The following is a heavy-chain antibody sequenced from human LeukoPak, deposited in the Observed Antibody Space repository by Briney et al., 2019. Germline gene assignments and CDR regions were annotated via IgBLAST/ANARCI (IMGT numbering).Heavy chain of an antibody. D-gene: IGHD6-6*01. CDR2: INHNSGGT. CDR3: ARWYSSSSGNWFDP. J-gene: IGHJ5*02. V-gene: IGHV1-2*02. Sequence: ASVKVSCKASGYTFTGYYMHWVRQAPGQGLEWMGWINHNSGGTNYAQKFQGRVTMTRDTSISTAYMELSRLRSDDTAVYYCARWYSSSSGNWFDPWGQGTLVTVSS. CDR1: GYTFTGYY.